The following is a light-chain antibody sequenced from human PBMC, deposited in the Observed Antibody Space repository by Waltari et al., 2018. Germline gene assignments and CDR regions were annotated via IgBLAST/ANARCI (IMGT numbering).Light chain of an antibody. J-gene: IGLJ3*02. CDR3: QTGGHGTWV. Sequence: QLVLTQSPSASASLGASVKLTCTLSSGHSTNVIAWLQKRPEKGPRYLMKVYSDGGHNKGDEIPDRFSGSSSGAERYLTISSLQSEDEADYYCQTGGHGTWVFGGGTKLTVL. CDR2: VYSDGGH. CDR1: SGHSTNV. V-gene: IGLV4-69*01.